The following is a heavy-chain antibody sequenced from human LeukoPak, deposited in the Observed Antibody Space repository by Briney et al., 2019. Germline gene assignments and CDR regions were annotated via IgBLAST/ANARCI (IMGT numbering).Heavy chain of an antibody. J-gene: IGHJ4*02. CDR1: GFTFSNSW. CDR3: AADRGANTFDH. CDR2: INLDGSQK. V-gene: IGHV3-7*01. D-gene: IGHD1/OR15-1a*01. Sequence: GGPLRLSCAASGFTFSNSWMTWVRQAPGKGLEWVANINLDGSQKYYVDSVNGRFTASRDNGKNSLYLEMNNLRIEDTAVYYWAADRGANTFDHWGQGTLITVSS.